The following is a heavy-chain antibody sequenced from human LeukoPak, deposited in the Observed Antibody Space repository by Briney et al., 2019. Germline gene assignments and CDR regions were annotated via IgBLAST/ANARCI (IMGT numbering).Heavy chain of an antibody. CDR3: ARPDSSSRISYYYIDV. D-gene: IGHD6-6*01. J-gene: IGHJ6*03. CDR1: GFTFSDCY. CDR2: ISSSGSTI. V-gene: IGHV3-11*01. Sequence: GGSLRLSYAASGFTFSDCYMSWIRRAAGNGLEWVSYISSSGSTIYYADSVKGRCTISRDNAKNSLYLQMNSLRAEDTAVYYCARPDSSSRISYYYIDVWVKGTTVTVSS.